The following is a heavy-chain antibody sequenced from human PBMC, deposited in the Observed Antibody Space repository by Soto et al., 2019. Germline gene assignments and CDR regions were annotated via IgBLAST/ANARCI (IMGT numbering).Heavy chain of an antibody. Sequence: GGSLRLSCAASGFTFSSYAMSWVRQAPGKGLEWVSAISGSGGSTYYADSVKGRFTISRDNSKNTLYLQMNSLRAEDTAVYYCAKGGYYDYIWGSYRPKPKEYYYYMDVWGKGTTVTVSS. CDR1: GFTFSSYA. V-gene: IGHV3-23*01. D-gene: IGHD3-16*02. CDR2: ISGSGGST. CDR3: AKGGYYDYIWGSYRPKPKEYYYYMDV. J-gene: IGHJ6*03.